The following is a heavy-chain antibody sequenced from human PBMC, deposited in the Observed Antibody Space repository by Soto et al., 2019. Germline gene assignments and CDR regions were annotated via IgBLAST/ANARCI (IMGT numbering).Heavy chain of an antibody. CDR2: IYPGDSDT. CDR3: ARHSGHYYDSSGYAIDY. D-gene: IGHD3-22*01. CDR1: GYSFTSYW. J-gene: IGHJ4*02. V-gene: IGHV5-51*01. Sequence: PGESLKISCKGSGYSFTSYWIGWVRQMPGKGLEWMGIIYPGDSDTRYSPSFQGQVTISADKSISTAYLQWSSLKASDTAMYYCARHSGHYYDSSGYAIDYWGQGTLVTVSS.